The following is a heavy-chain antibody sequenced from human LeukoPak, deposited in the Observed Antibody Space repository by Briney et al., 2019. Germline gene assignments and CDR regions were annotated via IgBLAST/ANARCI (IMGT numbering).Heavy chain of an antibody. CDR1: GFTFSIYE. CDR2: SSSGSTI. Sequence: GGSLRLSCAASGFTFSIYEMNWVRQAPGKGLEWVSSSSGSTIYYADSMKGRFTISRDNAKNSLYLQMNSLRAEDTAIYYCAREDSSGLDYWGQGTLVTVSS. CDR3: AREDSSGLDY. V-gene: IGHV3-48*03. J-gene: IGHJ4*02. D-gene: IGHD6-19*01.